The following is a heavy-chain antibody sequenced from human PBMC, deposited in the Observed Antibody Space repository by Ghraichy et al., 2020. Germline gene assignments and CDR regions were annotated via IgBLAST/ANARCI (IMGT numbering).Heavy chain of an antibody. Sequence: SETLSLTCTVSGDSITNGDYYWSWIRQPPGKGLEWIGFIYHSGSTYYNPSLKSRVTISVDTSKDQFFLKLSSVTAADTAVYYCARDPRWGANFYYYMEVWGKGATVTVSS. CDR2: IYHSGST. D-gene: IGHD3-16*01. V-gene: IGHV4-30-4*08. CDR3: ARDPRWGANFYYYMEV. CDR1: GDSITNGDYY. J-gene: IGHJ6*03.